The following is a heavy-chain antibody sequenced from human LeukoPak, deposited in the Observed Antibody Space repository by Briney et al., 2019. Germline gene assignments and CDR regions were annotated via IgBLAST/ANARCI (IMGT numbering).Heavy chain of an antibody. CDR2: ISSSSTYT. CDR3: AKDVGYSNSRGDAFDI. CDR1: GFTFSDYY. J-gene: IGHJ3*02. Sequence: PGGSLRLSCAASGFTFSDYYMSWIRQAPGKGLEWVSYISSSSTYTSYADSVRGRFTISRDNAKNSLYLQLNSLRAEDTAVYYCAKDVGYSNSRGDAFDIWGQGTMVTVSS. V-gene: IGHV3-11*05. D-gene: IGHD2-8*01.